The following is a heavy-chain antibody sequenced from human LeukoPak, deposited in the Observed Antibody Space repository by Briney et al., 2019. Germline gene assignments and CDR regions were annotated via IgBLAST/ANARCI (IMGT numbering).Heavy chain of an antibody. CDR2: INPIGGST. V-gene: IGHV1-46*01. CDR1: GYTFTSYY. J-gene: IGHJ4*02. D-gene: IGHD4-17*01. Sequence: ASVNVSCKASGYTFTSYYMHWVRQAPRQGLEWMGIINPIGGSTRYAQKFQGRVTMTRDTSTSTVYMQLSILRSEDTAVYYCAREDGDYTFSFDYWGQGTLVTVSS. CDR3: AREDGDYTFSFDY.